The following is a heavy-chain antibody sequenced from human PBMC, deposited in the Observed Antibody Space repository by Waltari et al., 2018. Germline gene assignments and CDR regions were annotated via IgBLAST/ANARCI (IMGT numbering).Heavy chain of an antibody. CDR2: ISRSGADR. CDR3: ARGYFGGNPNDVLDI. Sequence: QVQLEESGGDLVNPGGSLRLSCSASGFTFSDNYMGWVRQAPGKGLEWLSSISRSGADRYYAASVRGRFTISMDITKNSRYLQMNSLRVEDTAVYYCARGYFGGNPNDVLDIWGQGTTVTVSS. V-gene: IGHV3-11*04. D-gene: IGHD2-15*01. CDR1: GFTFSDNY. J-gene: IGHJ3*02.